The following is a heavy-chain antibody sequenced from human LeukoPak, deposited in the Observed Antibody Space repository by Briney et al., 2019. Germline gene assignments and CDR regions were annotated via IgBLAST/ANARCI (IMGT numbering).Heavy chain of an antibody. D-gene: IGHD6-13*01. V-gene: IGHV3-72*01. CDR2: SRCKPKSYTA. J-gene: IGHJ4*02. Sequence: PGGSLRLSCAASGFTFSDHYMDWVRQAPGKGLEWVGRSRCKPKSYTAEYAASVKGRFTISRDDSKNSLYLQMNSLKTEDTAVYYCARGPPGMAAAVTRLLDYWGQGTLVIVSS. CDR3: ARGPPGMAAAVTRLLDY. CDR1: GFTFSDHY.